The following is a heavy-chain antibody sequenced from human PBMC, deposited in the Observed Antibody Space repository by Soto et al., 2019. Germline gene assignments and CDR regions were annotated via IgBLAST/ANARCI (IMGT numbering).Heavy chain of an antibody. CDR2: ISGSGGST. Sequence: EVQLLESGGGLVQPGGSLRLSCAASGFTFSSYAMSWVRQAPGKGLEWVSAISGSGGSTYYAASVKGRFTISRDNSKNTLYLEMNSVRAEDTAVYYCAKDLGYCSGGSCSNWFDPWGQGTLVTVSS. V-gene: IGHV3-23*01. J-gene: IGHJ5*02. CDR1: GFTFSSYA. CDR3: AKDLGYCSGGSCSNWFDP. D-gene: IGHD2-15*01.